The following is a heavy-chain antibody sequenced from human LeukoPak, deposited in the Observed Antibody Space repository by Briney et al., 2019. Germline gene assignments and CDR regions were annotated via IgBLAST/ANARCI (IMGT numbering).Heavy chain of an antibody. CDR2: ISYDGSNK. Sequence: GGSLRLSCAAPGFTFSSYGMHWVRQAPGKGLEWVAVISYDGSNKYYADSVKGRFTISRDNSKNTLYLQMNSLRAEDTAVYYCAKDQKPYCSSTSCYPYGGFDYWGQGTLVTVSS. CDR1: GFTFSSYG. J-gene: IGHJ4*02. V-gene: IGHV3-30*18. CDR3: AKDQKPYCSSTSCYPYGGFDY. D-gene: IGHD2-2*01.